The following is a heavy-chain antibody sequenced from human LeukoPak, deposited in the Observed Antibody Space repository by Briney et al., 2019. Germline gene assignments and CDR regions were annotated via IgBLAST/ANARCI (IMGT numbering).Heavy chain of an antibody. D-gene: IGHD3-10*01. Sequence: PGGSLRLSCAASGFTFSSYAMSWVRQAPGKGLEWVSGISGSASSTYYAESVKGRFSISRDNSENTLYLELNSLRAEDTAVYYCAKKAGSGTYYYFDNWGQGTLVTVSS. V-gene: IGHV3-23*01. CDR2: ISGSASST. CDR3: AKKAGSGTYYYFDN. CDR1: GFTFSSYA. J-gene: IGHJ4*02.